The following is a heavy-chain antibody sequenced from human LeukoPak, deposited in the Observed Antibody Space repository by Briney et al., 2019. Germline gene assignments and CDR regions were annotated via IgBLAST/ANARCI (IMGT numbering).Heavy chain of an antibody. CDR3: AREHPIEPPYYDSSGRPFDY. V-gene: IGHV4-4*02. CDR2: IYHSGST. CDR1: GGSISSSNW. Sequence: SETLSLTCAVSGGSISSSNWWSWVRRPPGKGLEWIGEIYHSGSTNYNPSLKSRVTISVDKSKNQFSLKLSSVTAADTAVYYCAREHPIEPPYYDSSGRPFDYWGQGTLVTVSS. J-gene: IGHJ4*02. D-gene: IGHD3-22*01.